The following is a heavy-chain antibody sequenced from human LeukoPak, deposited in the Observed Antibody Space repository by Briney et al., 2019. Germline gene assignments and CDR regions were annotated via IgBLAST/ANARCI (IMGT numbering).Heavy chain of an antibody. D-gene: IGHD6-19*01. V-gene: IGHV4-4*07. CDR3: ARDRGIAVAASGYYYYYYMDV. J-gene: IGHJ6*03. CDR2: IYTSGST. CDR1: GGSISSYY. Sequence: SETLSLTCTVSGGSISSYYWSWIRQPAGRGLEWIGRIYTSGSTNYNPSLKSRVTISVDTSKNQFSLKLSSVTAADTAVYYCARDRGIAVAASGYYYYYYMDVWGKGTTVTISS.